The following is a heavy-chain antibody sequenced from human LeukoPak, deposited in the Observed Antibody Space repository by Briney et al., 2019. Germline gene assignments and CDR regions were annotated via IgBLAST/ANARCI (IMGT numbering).Heavy chain of an antibody. CDR2: INSDGDTT. J-gene: IGHJ4*02. D-gene: IGHD3-22*01. CDR1: GFTFTTSW. CDR3: VRDMGYYDKV. V-gene: IGHV3-74*01. Sequence: PGGSLRLSCAASGFTFTTSWMHWVRQAPGKGLVWVSRINSDGDTTNYADSVKGRFTISRDNAKNTLYLQMNSLRAEDTAAYYCVRDMGYYDKVWGQGTLVTVSS.